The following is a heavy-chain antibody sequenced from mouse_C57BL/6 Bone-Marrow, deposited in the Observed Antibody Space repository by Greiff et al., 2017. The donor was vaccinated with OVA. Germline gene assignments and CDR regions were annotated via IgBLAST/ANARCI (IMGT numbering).Heavy chain of an antibody. Sequence: VQLKQSGPELVKPGASVKISCKASGYSFTDYNMNWVKQSNGKSLEWIGVINPNYGTTSYNQKFKGKATLTVDQSSSTAYMQLNSLTSEDSAVYYCARRGGGYYVLYWYCDVWGTGTTVTVSS. D-gene: IGHD2-3*01. CDR3: ARRGGGYYVLYWYCDV. J-gene: IGHJ1*03. V-gene: IGHV1-39*01. CDR1: GYSFTDYN. CDR2: INPNYGTT.